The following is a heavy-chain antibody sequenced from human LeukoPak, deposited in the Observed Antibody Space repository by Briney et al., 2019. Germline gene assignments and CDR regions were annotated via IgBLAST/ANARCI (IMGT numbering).Heavy chain of an antibody. V-gene: IGHV3-53*04. CDR1: GFTFSRNY. CDR3: AREVGGSAFDI. CDR2: IYSGGST. J-gene: IGHJ3*02. Sequence: PGGSLRLSCAASGFTFSRNYMSWVRQPPGKGLGWVAIIYSGGSTYYADSVKGRFTISRHNSKNSPYLQMNSLRAEDTAVYYCAREVGGSAFDIWGQGTMVTVSS. D-gene: IGHD3-16*01.